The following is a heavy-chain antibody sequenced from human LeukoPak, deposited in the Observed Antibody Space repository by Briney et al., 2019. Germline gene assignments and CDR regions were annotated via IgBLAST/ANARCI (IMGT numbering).Heavy chain of an antibody. CDR1: GGSISSSSYY. J-gene: IGHJ4*02. CDR2: IYYSGNT. V-gene: IGHV4-39*07. D-gene: IGHD3-22*01. Sequence: SETLSLTCTVSGGSISSSSYYWGWIRQPPGKGLEWIGSIYYSGNTYHSPSLMSRVTISVDTSKNQFSLKLSSVTAADTAVYYCARAPHFFDTSGSRYYFDYWGQGALVTVSS. CDR3: ARAPHFFDTSGSRYYFDY.